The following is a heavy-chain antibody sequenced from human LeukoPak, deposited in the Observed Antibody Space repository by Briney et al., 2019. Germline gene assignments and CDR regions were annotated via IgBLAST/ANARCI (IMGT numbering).Heavy chain of an antibody. D-gene: IGHD2/OR15-2a*01. Sequence: GGSLRLSCEASGFTFSSYTMNWVRQAPGKGLEWVSSISSSSSYIYYADSVKGRFTISRDKAKNSLYLQMNSLRAEDTAVYYCANRISPGYWGQGTLVTVSS. CDR1: GFTFSSYT. CDR3: ANRISPGY. CDR2: ISSSSSYI. V-gene: IGHV3-21*01. J-gene: IGHJ4*02.